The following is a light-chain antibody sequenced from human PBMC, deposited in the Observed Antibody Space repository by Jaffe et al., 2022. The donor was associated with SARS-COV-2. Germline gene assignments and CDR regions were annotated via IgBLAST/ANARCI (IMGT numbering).Light chain of an antibody. CDR3: QQYSNWPPVT. CDR2: DAS. V-gene: IGKV3-15*01. CDR1: QSVSSN. J-gene: IGKJ1*01. Sequence: EIVMTQSPATLSVSPGERATLSCRASQSVSSNLAWYQQTPGQAPRLLIYDASTRATGIPARFSGSGSGTEFTLTISSLQSEDFAVYYCQQYSNWPPVTFGPGTKVEIK.